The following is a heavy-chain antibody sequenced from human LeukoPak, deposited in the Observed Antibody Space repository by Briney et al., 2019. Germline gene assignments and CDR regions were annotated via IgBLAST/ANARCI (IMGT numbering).Heavy chain of an antibody. CDR2: INHSGST. CDR1: GDSISSSSSY. CDR3: ARHGYCSGGSCYSWGYYYYMDV. V-gene: IGHV4-39*01. D-gene: IGHD2-15*01. Sequence: KPSETLSLTCTVSGDSISSSSSYWSWIRQPPGKGLEWIGEINHSGSTNYNPSLKSRVTISVDTSKNQFSLKLSSVTAADTAVYYCARHGYCSGGSCYSWGYYYYMDVWGKGTTVTISS. J-gene: IGHJ6*03.